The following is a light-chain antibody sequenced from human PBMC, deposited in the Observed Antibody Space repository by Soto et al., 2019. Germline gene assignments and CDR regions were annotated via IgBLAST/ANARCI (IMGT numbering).Light chain of an antibody. CDR1: QGIRND. CDR2: AAS. Sequence: AIQMTQSPSSLSASVGDRVTITCRASQGIRNDVGWYQQKPGKAPKLLRDAASTLQSGGPSRFSGSGAGTDFTLTISSLQPEDFATYYCQQSYRTPITFGQGTRLDIK. CDR3: QQSYRTPIT. J-gene: IGKJ5*01. V-gene: IGKV1-6*01.